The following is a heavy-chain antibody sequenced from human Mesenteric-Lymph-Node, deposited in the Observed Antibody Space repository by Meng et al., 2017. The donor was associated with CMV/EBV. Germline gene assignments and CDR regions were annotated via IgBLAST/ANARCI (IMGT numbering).Heavy chain of an antibody. D-gene: IGHD2-2*02. CDR2: ISSSSSYI. V-gene: IGHV3-21*01. CDR1: GFTFSSYS. Sequence: GSLRLSCAASGFTFSSYSMNWVRQAPGKGLEWVSSISSSSSYIYYADSVKGRFTISRDNAKNSLYLQMNSLRAEDTAVYYCARDSPVVPAAIAGDYWGQGTLVTVSS. J-gene: IGHJ4*02. CDR3: ARDSPVVPAAIAGDY.